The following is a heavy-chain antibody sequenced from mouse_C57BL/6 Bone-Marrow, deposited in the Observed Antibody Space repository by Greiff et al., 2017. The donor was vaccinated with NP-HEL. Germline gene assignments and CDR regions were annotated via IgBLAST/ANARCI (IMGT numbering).Heavy chain of an antibody. V-gene: IGHV1-80*01. CDR1: GYEFSNYW. CDR2: IYPGDGDT. J-gene: IGHJ3*01. CDR3: ARGAY. Sequence: QVQLQQSGAELVKPGASVKISCKASGYEFSNYWMNWVKQRPGKGLEWIGKIYPGDGDTNYNGKFKDKATLTADKSSSTAYMQLSRLTSEDAAVYFCARGAYWGQGTLVTVSA.